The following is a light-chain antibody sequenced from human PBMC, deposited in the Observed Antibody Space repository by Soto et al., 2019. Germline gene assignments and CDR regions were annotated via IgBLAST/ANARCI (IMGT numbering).Light chain of an antibody. CDR1: ETVTSKF. CDR2: GAS. CDR3: QQYGLSPYS. Sequence: EIVLTQSPGTLSLSPGETATLSCEASETVTSKFLAWYQQKPGQAPRLLIYGASNRASGISDRFSGSGSGTDFTLTIVSLEPEDFAVYYCQQYGLSPYSFGQGTKVE. V-gene: IGKV3-20*01. J-gene: IGKJ2*01.